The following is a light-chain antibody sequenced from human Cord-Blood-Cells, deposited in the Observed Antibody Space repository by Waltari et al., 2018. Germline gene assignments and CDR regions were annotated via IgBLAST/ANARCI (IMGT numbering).Light chain of an antibody. Sequence: IVLTQSPGTLSLSPGDRATLSCRASQSVSSSYLAWYQHKPGQAPRPLIYGASSRATGIPDRFSGSGSGTDFTLTISRLEPEDFAVYYCQQYGSSPPLFTFGPGTKVDIK. CDR1: QSVSSSY. CDR3: QQYGSSPPLFT. V-gene: IGKV3-20*01. CDR2: GAS. J-gene: IGKJ3*01.